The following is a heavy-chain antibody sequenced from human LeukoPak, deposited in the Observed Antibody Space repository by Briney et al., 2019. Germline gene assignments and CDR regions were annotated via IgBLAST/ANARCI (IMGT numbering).Heavy chain of an antibody. V-gene: IGHV4-34*01. CDR3: ARGRKYTSGYRVTELGSGFSDY. J-gene: IGHJ4*02. CDR2: INHSGST. D-gene: IGHD5-18*01. Sequence: SESLSLTCAVYGGSFSGYYWSWIRQPPGKGLEWIGEINHSGSTNYNPSLKSQATISVDTSKNQFSLKLSSVTAADPAVYYCARGRKYTSGYRVTELGSGFSDYWGQGTLVTVSS. CDR1: GGSFSGYY.